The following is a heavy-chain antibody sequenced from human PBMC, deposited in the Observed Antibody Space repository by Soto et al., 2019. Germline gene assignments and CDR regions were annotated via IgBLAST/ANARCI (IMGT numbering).Heavy chain of an antibody. CDR3: ARSISGYSSGWPIDY. V-gene: IGHV4-59*01. CDR1: GGSISSYY. D-gene: IGHD6-19*01. CDR2: IYYSGST. J-gene: IGHJ4*02. Sequence: PSETLSLTCTVSGGSISSYYWSWIRQPPGKGLEWIGYIYYSGSTNYNPSLKSRVTISVDTSKNQFSLKLSSVTAADTAVYYCARSISGYSSGWPIDYWGQGTLVTSPQ.